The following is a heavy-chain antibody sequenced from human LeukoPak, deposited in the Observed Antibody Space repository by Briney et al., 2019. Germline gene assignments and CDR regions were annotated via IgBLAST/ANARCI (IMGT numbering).Heavy chain of an antibody. V-gene: IGHV4-39*01. Sequence: SETLSLTCTVSGGSISSSSYYWGWIRQPPGKGLEWIGSIYYSGSTYYNPSLKSRVTISVDTSKNQFSLKLSSVTAADTAVYYCARQRALYYYDSSGYYTLDYWGQGTLVTVSS. J-gene: IGHJ4*02. CDR3: ARQRALYYYDSSGYYTLDY. CDR2: IYYSGST. D-gene: IGHD3-22*01. CDR1: GGSISSSSYY.